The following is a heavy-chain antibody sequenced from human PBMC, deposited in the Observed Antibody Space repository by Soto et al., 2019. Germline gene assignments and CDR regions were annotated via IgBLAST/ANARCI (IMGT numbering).Heavy chain of an antibody. Sequence: EVQLVESGGGLVKPGGSLRLSCAASGFTFSSYSMNWVRQAPGKGLEWVSAISGSGGSTYYADSVKGRFTISRDNSKNTLYLQMNSLRAEDTAVYYCAKGGRYSAIGIIDYRGQGTLVTVSS. CDR2: ISGSGGST. CDR1: GFTFSSYS. D-gene: IGHD1-20*01. CDR3: AKGGRYSAIGIIDY. J-gene: IGHJ4*02. V-gene: IGHV3-23*04.